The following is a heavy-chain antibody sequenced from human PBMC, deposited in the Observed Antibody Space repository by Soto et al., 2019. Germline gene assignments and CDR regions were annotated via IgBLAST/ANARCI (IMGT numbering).Heavy chain of an antibody. CDR2: INPSGGST. CDR1: GYTFTSYY. Sequence: ASVKVSCKASGYTFTSYYMHWVRQAPGQGLEWMGIINPSGGSTSYAQKFQGRVTMTRDTSTSTVYMELSSLRSEDTAVYYCASYYDSSGYPQTLDDAFEIWGQGTMVTVSS. J-gene: IGHJ3*02. D-gene: IGHD3-22*01. CDR3: ASYYDSSGYPQTLDDAFEI. V-gene: IGHV1-46*01.